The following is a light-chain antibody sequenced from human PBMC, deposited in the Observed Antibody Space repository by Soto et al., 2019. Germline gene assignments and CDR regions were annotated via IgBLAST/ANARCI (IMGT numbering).Light chain of an antibody. V-gene: IGLV2-14*01. CDR2: EVS. J-gene: IGLJ2*01. CDR1: SSDVGGYNY. Sequence: QSALTQPASVSGSPGQSITISCTGTSSDVGGYNYVSWYQQYPGKPPKLMIYEVSNRPSGVPDRFSGSKSGNTASLTISGLQAEDEADYSCSSYTTNTTAVFGGGTKVTVL. CDR3: SSYTTNTTAV.